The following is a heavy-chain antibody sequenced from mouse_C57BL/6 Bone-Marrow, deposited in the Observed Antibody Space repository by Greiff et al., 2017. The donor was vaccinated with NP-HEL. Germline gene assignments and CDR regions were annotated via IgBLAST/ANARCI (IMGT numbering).Heavy chain of an antibody. Sequence: QVQLQHPGAELVMPGASVKLSCKASGNTFPTTGMTGWNQRLGQGLEWIGEFDPSDSYTNYNQKFKGKSTLTVDKSSSTAYMQLSSLTSEDSAVYYCAREDGSSYRYWYFDVWGTGTTVTVSS. D-gene: IGHD1-1*01. V-gene: IGHV1-69*01. CDR1: GNTFPTTG. CDR3: AREDGSSYRYWYFDV. J-gene: IGHJ1*03. CDR2: FDPSDSYT.